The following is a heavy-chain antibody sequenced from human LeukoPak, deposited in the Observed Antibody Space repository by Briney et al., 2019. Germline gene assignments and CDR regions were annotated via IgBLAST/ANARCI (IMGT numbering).Heavy chain of an antibody. J-gene: IGHJ4*02. V-gene: IGHV3-30*18. CDR3: AKGDCSSVSCWDYFDN. CDR2: ISDDGIYK. CDR1: AFNFSSYG. D-gene: IGHD2-2*01. Sequence: GGSLRLSCAASAFNFSSYGMHWARQAPGKGLEWVAIISDDGIYKYYSDSVRGRFTISRDNSKKTLYLEMNSLRAEDTAVYYCAKGDCSSVSCWDYFDNWGQGTLVTVSS.